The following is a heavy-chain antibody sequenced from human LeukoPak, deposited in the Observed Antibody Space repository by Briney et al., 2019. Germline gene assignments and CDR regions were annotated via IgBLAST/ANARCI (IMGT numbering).Heavy chain of an antibody. J-gene: IGHJ4*02. CDR2: ISGSGGST. V-gene: IGHV3-23*01. Sequence: PGGSLRLSCAASDFSFRSDWMSWVRQAPGKGLEWVSAISGSGGSTYYADSVKGRFTISRDNSKNTLYLQMNSLRAEDTAVYYCAKDAKTSDILTGYYPFDYWGQGTLVTVSS. D-gene: IGHD3-9*01. CDR1: DFSFRSDW. CDR3: AKDAKTSDILTGYYPFDY.